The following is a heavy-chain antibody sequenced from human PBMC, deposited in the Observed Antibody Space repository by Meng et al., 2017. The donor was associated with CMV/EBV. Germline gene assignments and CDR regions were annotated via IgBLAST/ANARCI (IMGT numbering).Heavy chain of an antibody. V-gene: IGHV1-2*02. D-gene: IGHD6-13*01. CDR1: GYTFTGYY. J-gene: IGHJ5*02. CDR3: ARGIAAAGTWGWFDP. Sequence: QVHLVQSGAEVKKPGASVKVSCKASGYTFTGYYMHWVRQAPGQGFEWMGWINPNSGGTHFVQKFQGRVTMTRDTSISTTYMELSGLRSDDTAVYYCARGIAAAGTWGWFDPWGQGTLVTVSS. CDR2: INPNSGGT.